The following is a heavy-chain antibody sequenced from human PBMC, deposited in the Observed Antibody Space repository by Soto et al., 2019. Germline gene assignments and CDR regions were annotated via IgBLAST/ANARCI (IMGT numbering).Heavy chain of an antibody. CDR2: INAGNGNT. J-gene: IGHJ6*02. Sequence: SVKVSCKASGYTFTSYAMHWVRQAPGQRLEWMGWINAGNGNTKYSQKFQGRVTITRDTSASTAYMELSSLRSEDTAVYYCARDPSNYYDSSGYHYYYYGMDVWGQGTTVTVSS. CDR3: ARDPSNYYDSSGYHYYYYGMDV. D-gene: IGHD3-22*01. CDR1: GYTFTSYA. V-gene: IGHV1-3*01.